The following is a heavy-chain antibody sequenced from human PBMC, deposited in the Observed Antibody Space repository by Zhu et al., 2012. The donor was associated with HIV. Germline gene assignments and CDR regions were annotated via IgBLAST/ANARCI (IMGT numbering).Heavy chain of an antibody. V-gene: IGHV1-2*02. CDR1: EDIFERTEL. D-gene: IGHD1-1*01. CDR3: RDDDESLNLRTGRTTSYVPXLSGRVVPYPLFVRSSYDVVPNGTGTYG. J-gene: IGHJ6*01. CDR2: VKTVTGAV. Sequence: QVQLVQSGSGVKKPGASVRVSCWTSEDIFERTELIHWVRQAPGQGLEWIGWVKTVTGAVNFGSPDFRQRVSLTRDRDLFTAHMDIRGLTQGDTATYFVRDDDESLNLRTGRTTSYVPXLSGRVVPYPLFVRSSYDVVPNGTGTYG.